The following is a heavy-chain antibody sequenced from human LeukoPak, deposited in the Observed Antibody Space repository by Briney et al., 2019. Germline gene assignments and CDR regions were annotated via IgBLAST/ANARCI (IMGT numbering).Heavy chain of an antibody. V-gene: IGHV4-59*12. Sequence: SETLSLTCPVSGGSISSYYWSWIRQPPGKGLEWIGYIYNSGSTNYNPSLKSRVTMSGDTSKNQFSLKLSSVTAADTAVYYCARGGLEMATIGAFDIWGQGTMVTVSS. D-gene: IGHD5-24*01. J-gene: IGHJ3*02. CDR2: IYNSGST. CDR3: ARGGLEMATIGAFDI. CDR1: GGSISSYY.